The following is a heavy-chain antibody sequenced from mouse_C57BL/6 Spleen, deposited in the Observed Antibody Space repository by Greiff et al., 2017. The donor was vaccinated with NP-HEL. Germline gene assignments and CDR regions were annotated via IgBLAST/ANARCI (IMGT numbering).Heavy chain of an antibody. D-gene: IGHD2-2*01. CDR3: TGLSTMVTYFDY. CDR2: IRLKSDNYAT. V-gene: IGHV6-3*01. J-gene: IGHJ2*01. CDR1: GFTFSNYW. Sequence: EVKLVESGGGLVQPGGSMKLSCVASGFTFSNYWMNWVRQSPEQGLEWVAQIRLKSDNYATNYAESVKGRFTISRDDSKSSVYLQMNNLRAEDTGIYYCTGLSTMVTYFDYWGQGTTLTVSS.